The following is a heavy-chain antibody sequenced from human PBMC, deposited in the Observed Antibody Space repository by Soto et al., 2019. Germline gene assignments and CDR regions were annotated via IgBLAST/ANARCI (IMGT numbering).Heavy chain of an antibody. D-gene: IGHD2-2*01. CDR3: ARDPIVVVPAANYYYYYGMDV. Sequence: GASVKVSCKASGYTFTGYYMHWVRQAPGQGLEWMGWINPNSGGTNYAQKFQGWVTMTRDTSISTAYMELSRLRSDDTAVYYCARDPIVVVPAANYYYYYGMDVWGQGTTVTVS. CDR2: INPNSGGT. V-gene: IGHV1-2*04. J-gene: IGHJ6*02. CDR1: GYTFTGYY.